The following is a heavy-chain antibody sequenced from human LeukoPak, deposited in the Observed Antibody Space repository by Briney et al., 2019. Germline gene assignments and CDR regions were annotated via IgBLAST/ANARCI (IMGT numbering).Heavy chain of an antibody. Sequence: SQTLSLTCTVSGGSISSGSYYWSWIRQPAGKGLEWIGRIYTSGSTNYNPSLKGRVTISVDTSKNQFSLKLSSVTAADTAVYYCARDDCSSTSCYTWWGQGTLVTVSS. CDR2: IYTSGST. J-gene: IGHJ4*02. CDR3: ARDDCSSTSCYTW. CDR1: GGSISSGSYY. D-gene: IGHD2-2*02. V-gene: IGHV4-61*02.